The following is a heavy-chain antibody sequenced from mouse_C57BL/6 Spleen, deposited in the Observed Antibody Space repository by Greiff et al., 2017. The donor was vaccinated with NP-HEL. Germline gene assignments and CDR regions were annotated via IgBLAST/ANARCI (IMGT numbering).Heavy chain of an antibody. CDR3: ARLQYDDDMDY. CDR2: IYPGSGNT. CDR1: GYSFTSYY. J-gene: IGHJ4*01. V-gene: IGHV1-66*01. Sequence: QVQLKQSGPELVKPGASVKISCKASGYSFTSYYIHWVKQRPGQGLEWIGWIYPGSGNTKYNEKFKGKATLTADTSSSTAYMQLSSLTSEDSAVYYCARLQYDDDMDYWGQGTSVTVSS. D-gene: IGHD2-12*01.